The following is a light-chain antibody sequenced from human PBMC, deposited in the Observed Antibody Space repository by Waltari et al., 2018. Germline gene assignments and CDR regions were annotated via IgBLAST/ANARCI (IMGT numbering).Light chain of an antibody. Sequence: DIQMTQSPSSLSASVGDRITITCRASQDISSYLVWYQQRPGKVPKLLIYAASTLQSGVPSRFSGSGSGTDFTLTISSLQPEDVATYYCHKYNSAPFTFGPGTKVDFK. J-gene: IGKJ3*01. CDR1: QDISSY. CDR2: AAS. CDR3: HKYNSAPFT. V-gene: IGKV1-27*01.